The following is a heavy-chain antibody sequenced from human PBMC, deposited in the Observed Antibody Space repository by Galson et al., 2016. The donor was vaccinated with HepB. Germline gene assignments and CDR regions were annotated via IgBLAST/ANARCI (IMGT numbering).Heavy chain of an antibody. V-gene: IGHV1-18*04. J-gene: IGHJ4*02. CDR3: ARKPTSSPFDY. CDR1: GYTFTGYG. CDR2: ISANNGDT. Sequence: SVKVSCKASGYTFTGYGISWVRQAPGQGLEYMGWISANNGDTSYPQNLQGRVTMTRDTSTSTAYMELRSLRSDDTAVYYFARKPTSSPFDYWGQGTLVTVSS. D-gene: IGHD2/OR15-2a*01.